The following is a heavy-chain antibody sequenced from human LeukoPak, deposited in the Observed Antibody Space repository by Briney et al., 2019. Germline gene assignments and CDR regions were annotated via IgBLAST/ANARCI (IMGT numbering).Heavy chain of an antibody. CDR3: AKKVRGPSHPLDF. V-gene: IGHV1-2*02. CDR2: INPEKRDT. Sequence: GASVKVSCKASGYTFTGYAIHWVRQVPGQGLEWMGWINPEKRDTGYAHKFQGRVTMTSDTSISTAYMELSSLRSDDTAVYYCAKKVRGPSHPLDFWGQGTLVTVSS. J-gene: IGHJ4*02. D-gene: IGHD5-12*01. CDR1: GYTFTGYA.